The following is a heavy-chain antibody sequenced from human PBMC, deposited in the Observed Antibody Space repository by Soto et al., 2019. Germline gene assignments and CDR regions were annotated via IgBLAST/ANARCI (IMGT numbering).Heavy chain of an antibody. V-gene: IGHV5-51*01. Sequence: GESLKISCNGSGYSFTSYWIGWVRQTPGKGLEWMGIIYPGDSASRYIPPLQGQVTISADKSISAAYLQWSSLKASDTAMYYCARLQRKVVPLYWGQGTLVTVSS. D-gene: IGHD2-15*01. CDR3: ARLQRKVVPLY. CDR2: IYPGDSAS. J-gene: IGHJ4*02. CDR1: GYSFTSYW.